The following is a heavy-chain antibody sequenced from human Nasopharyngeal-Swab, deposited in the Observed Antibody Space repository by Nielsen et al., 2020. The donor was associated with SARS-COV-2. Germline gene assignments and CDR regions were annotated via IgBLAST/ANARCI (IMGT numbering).Heavy chain of an antibody. V-gene: IGHV3-23*01. CDR2: ISGSGGST. D-gene: IGHD6-19*01. J-gene: IGHJ3*02. CDR1: GFTFSSYA. CDR3: AKGWQWLVRDAFDI. Sequence: GESLKISCAASGFTFSSYAMSWVRQALGKGLEWVSAISGSGGSTYYADSVKGRFTISRDNSKNTLYLQMNSLRAEDTAVYYCAKGWQWLVRDAFDIWGQGTMVTVSS.